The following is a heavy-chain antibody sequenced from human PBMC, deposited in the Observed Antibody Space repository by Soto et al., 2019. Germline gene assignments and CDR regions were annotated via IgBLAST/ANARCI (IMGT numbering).Heavy chain of an antibody. CDR3: XRXSPYSSSWYDLNWFDP. Sequence: EVQLVESGGGLVQPGGSLRLSCAASGFTFSSYSMNWVRQAPGKGLEWVSYISSSSSTIYYADSVKGRFTISRDNAKNXXYLQMNXLXXXXTAVXXCXRXSPYSSSWYDLNWFDPWGQGTLVTVSS. D-gene: IGHD6-13*01. CDR2: ISSSSSTI. J-gene: IGHJ5*02. CDR1: GFTFSSYS. V-gene: IGHV3-48*01.